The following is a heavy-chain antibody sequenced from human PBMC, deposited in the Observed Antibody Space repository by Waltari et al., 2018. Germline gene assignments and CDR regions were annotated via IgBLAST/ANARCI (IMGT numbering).Heavy chain of an antibody. Sequence: QVQLQQWGAGLLKPSETLSLTCAVYGGTFSGSYWIWTRHSPGKGLEWIGEIHPSGNIHYNPSLKSRLSISGDASKIQFSLKLNSMTAADTAVYYCSRGTDAYKSGNYWGQGTLVSVSS. CDR3: SRGTDAYKSGNY. CDR1: GGTFSGSY. V-gene: IGHV4-34*01. CDR2: IHPSGNI. J-gene: IGHJ4*02. D-gene: IGHD3-10*01.